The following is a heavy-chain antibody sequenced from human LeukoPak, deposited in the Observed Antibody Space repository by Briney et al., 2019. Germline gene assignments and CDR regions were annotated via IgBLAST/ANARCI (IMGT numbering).Heavy chain of an antibody. CDR2: IYTSGST. J-gene: IGHJ4*02. D-gene: IGHD3-9*01. Sequence: SETLSLTCTVSDGSISNYYWSWIRQPPGKGLEWIEYIYTSGSTNYNPSLKSRVTISVDTSKNQFSLKLSSVTAADTAVYYCARHLTGSSVCIEYWGQGTLVTVSS. V-gene: IGHV4-59*08. CDR3: ARHLTGSSVCIEY. CDR1: DGSISNYY.